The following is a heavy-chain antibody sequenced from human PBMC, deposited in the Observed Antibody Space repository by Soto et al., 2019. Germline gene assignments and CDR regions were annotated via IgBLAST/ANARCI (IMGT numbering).Heavy chain of an antibody. CDR1: GGTFSSYT. V-gene: IGHV1-69*08. CDR3: ARDTGSGWYTLDY. CDR2: IIPILGIA. D-gene: IGHD6-19*01. Sequence: QVQLVQSGAEVKKPGSSVKVSCKASGGTFSSYTISWVRQAPGQGLEWMGRIIPILGIANYAQKFQGRVTITADKSTSTAYMELSSLRSEDTAVYYCARDTGSGWYTLDYWGQGTLVTVSS. J-gene: IGHJ4*02.